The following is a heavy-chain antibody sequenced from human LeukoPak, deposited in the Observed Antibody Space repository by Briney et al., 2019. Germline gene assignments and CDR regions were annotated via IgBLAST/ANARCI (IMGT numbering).Heavy chain of an antibody. CDR3: ARGRRQLIRGPYFDL. CDR1: GGSFSGYY. V-gene: IGHV4-34*01. D-gene: IGHD6-13*01. CDR2: INHSGST. J-gene: IGHJ2*01. Sequence: SETLSLTCAVYGGSFSGYYWSWIRQPPGKGLEWIGEINHSGSTNYNPSLKSRVTISVDTSKNQVSLKLSSVTAADTAVYYCARGRRQLIRGPYFDLCGRGTLVTVSS.